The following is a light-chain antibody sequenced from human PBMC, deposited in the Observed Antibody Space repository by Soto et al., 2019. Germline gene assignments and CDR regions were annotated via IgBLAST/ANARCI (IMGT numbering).Light chain of an antibody. CDR3: ILYVGTNGSYV. CDR1: SSDVGGYDY. J-gene: IGLJ1*01. Sequence: QSAMTRPPSASGSPGQSVTISCTGTSSDVGGYDYVSWYQQHPGKAPKLIIYELNKRHSGVPDRFSGSKSGNTASLTVSGLQAEDEADYYCILYVGTNGSYVFGIGTKVTVL. V-gene: IGLV2-8*01. CDR2: ELN.